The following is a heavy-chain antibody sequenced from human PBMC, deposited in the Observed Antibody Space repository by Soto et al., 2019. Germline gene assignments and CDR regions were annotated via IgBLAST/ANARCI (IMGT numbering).Heavy chain of an antibody. Sequence: EVQLLESGGGLVQLGGSLRLSCAASGFTFSSYAMSWVRQAPGKGLEWVSAISGSGGSTYYADSVKGRFTISRDNSKHTLYLKMNSLRLEDTVVYYCAKEDSSEFDYWGQGTLVTVSS. V-gene: IGHV3-23*01. CDR3: AKEDSSEFDY. CDR1: GFTFSSYA. CDR2: ISGSGGST. D-gene: IGHD6-25*01. J-gene: IGHJ4*02.